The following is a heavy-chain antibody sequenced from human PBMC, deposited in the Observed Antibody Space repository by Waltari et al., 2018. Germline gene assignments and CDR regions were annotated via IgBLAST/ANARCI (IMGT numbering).Heavy chain of an antibody. CDR2: ISVSDDT. J-gene: IGHJ4*02. V-gene: IGHV3-23*01. CDR1: GIIFNNFA. Sequence: EVQLLESGGGLVQPGGSLRLSCAASGIIFNNFAINWVRLAPGTGLGWVSAISVSDDTHYADSVKGRFTVSRDTSQNTVYLQMNGLRAEDTAIYYCATPFYNWDDPLHSWGQGTLVAVSS. CDR3: ATPFYNWDDPLHS. D-gene: IGHD1-20*01.